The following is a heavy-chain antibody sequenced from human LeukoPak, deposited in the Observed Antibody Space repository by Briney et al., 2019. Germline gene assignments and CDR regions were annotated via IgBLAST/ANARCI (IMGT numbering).Heavy chain of an antibody. D-gene: IGHD7-27*01. CDR2: ISYDGSNK. Sequence: PGGSLRLSCAASGFTFSGYAMHWVRQAPGKGLEWVAVISYDGSNKYYADSVKGRFTISRDNSKNTLYLQMNSLRGEDTAVYYCARELKLGIQSYFDYWGQGTLATVS. CDR3: ARELKLGIQSYFDY. J-gene: IGHJ4*02. CDR1: GFTFSGYA. V-gene: IGHV3-30-3*01.